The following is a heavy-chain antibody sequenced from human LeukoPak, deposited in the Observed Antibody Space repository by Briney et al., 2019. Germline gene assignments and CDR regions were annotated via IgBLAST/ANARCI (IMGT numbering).Heavy chain of an antibody. J-gene: IGHJ5*02. CDR3: ARGGAYYDFWSGYGWFDP. CDR1: GGSFSGYY. Sequence: SETLSLTCAVYGGSFSGYYWSWIRQPPGKGLEWIGEINHSGSTNYNPSLKSRVTISVDTSKNQFSLKLSSVTATDTAVYYCARGGAYYDFWSGYGWFDPWGQGTLVTVSS. CDR2: INHSGST. D-gene: IGHD3-3*01. V-gene: IGHV4-34*01.